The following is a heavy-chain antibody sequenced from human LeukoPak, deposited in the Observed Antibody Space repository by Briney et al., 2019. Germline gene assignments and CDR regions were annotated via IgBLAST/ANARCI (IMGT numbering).Heavy chain of an antibody. CDR1: GGSLSSYY. CDR2: IYYSGGT. D-gene: IGHD3-10*01. CDR3: ARQSSGRSYGSGSSPLFYFDY. J-gene: IGHJ4*02. V-gene: IGHV4-59*08. Sequence: SETLSHTCMVSGGSLSSYYWSWIRQPPGKGREWIGHIYYSGGTNYNPSLMSRVTIPLATSMSQFALKSSSVTAEATAVYCCARQSSGRSYGSGSSPLFYFDYWGQGILDSVSS.